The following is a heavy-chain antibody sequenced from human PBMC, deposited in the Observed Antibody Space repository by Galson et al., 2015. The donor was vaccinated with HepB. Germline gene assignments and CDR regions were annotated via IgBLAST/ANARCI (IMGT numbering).Heavy chain of an antibody. CDR2: ISSDETEK. J-gene: IGHJ4*02. CDR1: GFTLGNYA. Sequence: SLRLSCAASGFTLGNYAMHWVRQAPGKGLEWVALISSDETEKFYADSVKGRFTASRDNSMNMLFLQMDSLRAEDSAVYYCAKGAHAVFPASRYLDSWGRGTLVAVSS. V-gene: IGHV3-30*18. CDR3: AKGAHAVFPASRYLDS. D-gene: IGHD3-16*02.